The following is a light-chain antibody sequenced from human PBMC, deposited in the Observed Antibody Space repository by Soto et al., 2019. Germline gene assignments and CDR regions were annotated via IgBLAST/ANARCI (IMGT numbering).Light chain of an antibody. CDR2: AAS. J-gene: IGKJ1*01. V-gene: IGKV1-39*01. CDR1: QSISSY. CDR3: QQYYSYPPT. Sequence: DIQMTQSPSSMSASVGDGVTIXXRASQSISSYLNWYQQKPGKAPKLXIYAASSLQSGVPSRFGGAGSGTDFTLTISCLQSEDFATYYCQQYYSYPPTFGQGTKVDIK.